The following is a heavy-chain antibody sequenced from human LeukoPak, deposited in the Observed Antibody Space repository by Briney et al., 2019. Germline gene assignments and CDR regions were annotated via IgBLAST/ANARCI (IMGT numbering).Heavy chain of an antibody. CDR3: ARRAGAYSHPYDY. D-gene: IGHD4/OR15-4a*01. Sequence: GGSLRLSCTVSGFTVSSNSMSWVRQAPGKGLEWGSFIYSDNTHYSHSVKGRFTISRDNSKNTLYLHMNSLRAEDTAVYYCARRAGAYSHPYDYWGQGTLVTVSS. J-gene: IGHJ4*02. CDR1: GFTVSSNS. V-gene: IGHV3-53*01. CDR2: IYSDNT.